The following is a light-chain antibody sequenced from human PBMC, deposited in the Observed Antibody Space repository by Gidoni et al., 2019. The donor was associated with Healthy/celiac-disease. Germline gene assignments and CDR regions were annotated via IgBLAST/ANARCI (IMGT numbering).Light chain of an antibody. CDR3: KQNRRAPLT. V-gene: IGKV2-28*01. CDR1: QSHFHTNGYNY. J-gene: IGKJ4*01. CDR2: LGS. Sequence: VMTQSPLSLSVTPGESASISCRYSQSHFHTNGYNYFAWYLQKPGQSTHLLIYLGSHLAPGVSDRLSGSGSGTEFTLTISRVEAEDVGVYFCKQNRRAPLTFGGGTKVE.